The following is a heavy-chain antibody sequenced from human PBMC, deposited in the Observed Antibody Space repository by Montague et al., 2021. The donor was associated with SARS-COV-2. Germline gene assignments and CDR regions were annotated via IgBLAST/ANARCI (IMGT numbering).Heavy chain of an antibody. CDR1: GFTFSSYW. CDR2: INSDGSST. CDR3: ARDLEGIAAAGTGGFDY. Sequence: SLRLSCAASGFTFSSYWMHWVRQAPGKGLVWVSRINSDGSSTSYADSVKGRFTISRDNAKNTLYLQMNGLRAEDTAVYYCARDLEGIAAAGTGGFDYWGQGTLVTVSS. J-gene: IGHJ4*02. D-gene: IGHD6-13*01. V-gene: IGHV3-74*01.